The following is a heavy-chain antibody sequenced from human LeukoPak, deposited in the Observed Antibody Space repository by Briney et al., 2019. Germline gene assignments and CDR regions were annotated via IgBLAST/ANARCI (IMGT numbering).Heavy chain of an antibody. J-gene: IGHJ3*01. CDR3: TRDSALLGVAFDL. D-gene: IGHD2-15*01. Sequence: GGSLRLSCSASGFTFSSYAMHRVRQAPGKGLEYVAGISSNGDNTDFADSAKGRFTISRDNSKSTLFLQMNSLRAEDTAVYFCTRDSALLGVAFDLWGQGTVVTVSS. V-gene: IGHV3-64D*06. CDR2: ISSNGDNT. CDR1: GFTFSSYA.